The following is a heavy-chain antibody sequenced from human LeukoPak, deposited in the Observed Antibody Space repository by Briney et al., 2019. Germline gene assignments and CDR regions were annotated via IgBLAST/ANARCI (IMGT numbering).Heavy chain of an antibody. CDR1: GGSISSYY. D-gene: IGHD2/OR15-2a*01. J-gene: IGHJ6*02. Sequence: SETLSLTCTVSGGSISSYYWSWIRQPPGKGLEWIGYIYYSGSTNYNPSLKSRVTISVDTSKNQFSLKLSSVTAADTAVYYCARAHSIASYYYGVDVGGQGTTVTVSS. V-gene: IGHV4-59*12. CDR2: IYYSGST. CDR3: ARAHSIASYYYGVDV.